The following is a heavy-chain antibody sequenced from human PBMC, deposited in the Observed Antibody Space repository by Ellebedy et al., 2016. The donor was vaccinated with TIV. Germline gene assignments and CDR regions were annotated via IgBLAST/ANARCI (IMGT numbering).Heavy chain of an antibody. CDR2: IKQEGSEK. D-gene: IGHD2-2*01. CDR3: ARMPGDYCSSTSCLYYYGMDV. V-gene: IGHV3-7*03. CDR1: GFTFSSYW. Sequence: GGSLRLSXAASGFTFSSYWMSWVRQAPGKGLEWVANIKQEGSEKYYVDSVKGRFTISRDNAKNSLYLQMNSLRAEDTAVYYCARMPGDYCSSTSCLYYYGMDVWGQGTTVTVSS. J-gene: IGHJ6*02.